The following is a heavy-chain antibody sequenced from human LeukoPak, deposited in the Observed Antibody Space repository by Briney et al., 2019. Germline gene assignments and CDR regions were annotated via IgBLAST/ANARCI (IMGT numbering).Heavy chain of an antibody. D-gene: IGHD6-13*01. CDR1: GYTFTGYY. J-gene: IGHJ4*02. CDR2: INPNSGGT. CDR3: AREQREGSSSWPPTTDY. V-gene: IGHV1-2*02. Sequence: PGASVKVSCKASGYTFTGYYMHWVRQAPGQGLEWMGWINPNSGGTNHAQKFQGRVTMTRDTSISTAYMELSRLRSDDTAVYYCAREQREGSSSWPPTTDYWGQGTLVTVSS.